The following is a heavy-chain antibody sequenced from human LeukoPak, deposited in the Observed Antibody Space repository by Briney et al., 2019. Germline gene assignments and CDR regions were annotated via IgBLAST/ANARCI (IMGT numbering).Heavy chain of an antibody. V-gene: IGHV4-39*07. CDR3: TREYGFMTTVFHAFDI. CDR2: VYYSGNT. CDR1: GFTFSSYS. Sequence: PGGSLRLSCAASGFTFSSYSMNWVRQPPGKGLEWIGSVYYSGNTYYNSSLKSRVTISVDTSKNQFSLKLSSVTAADTAIYYCTREYGFMTTVFHAFDIWGQGTMVTVSS. J-gene: IGHJ3*02. D-gene: IGHD4-17*01.